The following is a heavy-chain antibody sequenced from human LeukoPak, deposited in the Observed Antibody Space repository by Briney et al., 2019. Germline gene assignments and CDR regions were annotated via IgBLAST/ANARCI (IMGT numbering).Heavy chain of an antibody. J-gene: IGHJ5*02. CDR2: IYHSGST. CDR1: GYSISSGYY. CDR3: ARGGNCSGGSCYSDRGWFDP. V-gene: IGHV4-38-2*02. Sequence: KSSETLSLTCTVSGYSISSGYYWGWIRQPPGKGLEWIGSIYHSGSTYYNPSLKSRVTISVDTSKNQFSLKLSSVTAADTAVYYCARGGNCSGGSCYSDRGWFDPWGQGTLVTVSS. D-gene: IGHD2-15*01.